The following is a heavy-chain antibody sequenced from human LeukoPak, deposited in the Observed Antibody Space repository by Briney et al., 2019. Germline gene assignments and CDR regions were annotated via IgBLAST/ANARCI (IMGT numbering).Heavy chain of an antibody. CDR2: IYTSGST. V-gene: IGHV4-4*07. CDR1: GGSISSYY. Sequence: SETLSLTCTVSGGSISSYYWSWIRQPAGKGLEWIGRIYTSGSTNYNPSLKSRVTMSLNPSGNQFSLKLNSVTAADTAMYYCARTQSQSGSYRYYFGYWGQGTLVTVSS. D-gene: IGHD1-26*01. J-gene: IGHJ4*02. CDR3: ARTQSQSGSYRYYFGY.